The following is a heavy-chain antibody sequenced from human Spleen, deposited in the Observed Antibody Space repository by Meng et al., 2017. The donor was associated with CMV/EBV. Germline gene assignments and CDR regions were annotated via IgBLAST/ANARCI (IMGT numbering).Heavy chain of an antibody. J-gene: IGHJ6*02. CDR2: INPNSGGT. Sequence: ASVKVSCKASGYNFTGYYIHWVRQAPGQGLEWMGWINPNSGGTNYAQKFQGRITMTGDTSITTAYMELSRLRSDDMAVYHCARVKRYCTGGTCSSTGYYGMGVWGQGTTVTVSS. V-gene: IGHV1-2*02. D-gene: IGHD2-15*01. CDR3: ARVKRYCTGGTCSSTGYYGMGV. CDR1: GYNFTGYY.